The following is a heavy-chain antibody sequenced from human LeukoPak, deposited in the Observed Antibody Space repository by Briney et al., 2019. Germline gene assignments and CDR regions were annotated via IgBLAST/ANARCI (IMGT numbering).Heavy chain of an antibody. J-gene: IGHJ5*02. CDR2: INPNSRGT. CDR1: GYTFTGYY. Sequence: ASVKVSCKASGYTFTGYYMHWVRQAPGQGLEWMGWINPNSRGTNYAQKFQGRVTMTRDTSISTAYMELSRLRSDDTAVYYCAREVYSGYDYVLYGYWFDPWGQGTLVTVSS. CDR3: AREVYSGYDYVLYGYWFDP. D-gene: IGHD5-12*01. V-gene: IGHV1-2*02.